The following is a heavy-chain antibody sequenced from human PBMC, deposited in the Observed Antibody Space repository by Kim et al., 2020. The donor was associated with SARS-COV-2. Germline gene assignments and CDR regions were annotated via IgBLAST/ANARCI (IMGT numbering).Heavy chain of an antibody. D-gene: IGHD2-2*01. CDR3: ARDTPHVVVPAAYYFDY. Sequence: ASVKVSCKASGYTFTSYYMHWVRQAPGQGLEWMGIINPSGGSTSYAQKFQGRVTMTRDTSTSTVYMELSSLRSEDTAVYYCARDTPHVVVPAAYYFDYWGQGTLVTVSS. CDR2: INPSGGST. J-gene: IGHJ4*02. CDR1: GYTFTSYY. V-gene: IGHV1-46*01.